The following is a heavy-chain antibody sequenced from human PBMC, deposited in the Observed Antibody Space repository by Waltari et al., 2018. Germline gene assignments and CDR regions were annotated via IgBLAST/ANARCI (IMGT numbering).Heavy chain of an antibody. CDR3: ARRYCSGGSCLGGYYYYMDV. J-gene: IGHJ6*03. CDR2: TIPIFGTA. Sequence: QVQLVQSGAEVKKPGSSVKVSCKASGGTFSSYAISWVRQAPGQGLEWMGGTIPIFGTANYAQKFQGRVTITADKSTSTAYMELSSLRSEDTAVYYCARRYCSGGSCLGGYYYYMDVWGKGTTVTVSS. D-gene: IGHD2-15*01. CDR1: GGTFSSYA. V-gene: IGHV1-69*14.